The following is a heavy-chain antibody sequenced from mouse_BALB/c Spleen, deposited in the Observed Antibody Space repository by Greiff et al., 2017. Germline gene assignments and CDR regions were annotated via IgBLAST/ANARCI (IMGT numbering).Heavy chain of an antibody. Sequence: EVMLVESGGGLVQPGGSRKLSCAASGFTFSSFGMHWVRQAPEKGLEWVAYISSGSSTIYYADTVKGRFTISRDNPKNTLFLQMTSLRSEDTAMYYCARLGYGNYFDYWGQGTTLTVSS. CDR1: GFTFSSFG. D-gene: IGHD2-10*02. CDR2: ISSGSSTI. CDR3: ARLGYGNYFDY. J-gene: IGHJ2*01. V-gene: IGHV5-17*02.